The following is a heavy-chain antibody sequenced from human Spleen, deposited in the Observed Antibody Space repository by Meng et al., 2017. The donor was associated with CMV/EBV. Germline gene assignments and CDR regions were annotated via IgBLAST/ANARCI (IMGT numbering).Heavy chain of an antibody. CDR1: GFIFNSHW. CDR2: IRPDGTNK. D-gene: IGHD2-2*01. Sequence: GESLKISCSVSGFIFNSHWMHWVRQAPGKGLEWVAFIRPDGTNKFYADSVKGRFTISRDNSKNTLYLQLSSLRTEDTALYFCARDYQVLWWGQGTTVTVSS. V-gene: IGHV3-30*02. J-gene: IGHJ6*02. CDR3: ARDYQVLW.